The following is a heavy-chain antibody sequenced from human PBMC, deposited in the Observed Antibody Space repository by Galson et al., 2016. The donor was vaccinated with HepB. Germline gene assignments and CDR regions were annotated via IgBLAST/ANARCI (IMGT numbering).Heavy chain of an antibody. J-gene: IGHJ6*02. CDR2: ISYDGDNE. Sequence: SLRLSCAASGFTFNSYAMHWVRQAPGRGLEWVTIISYDGDNEHSEDAGKGRFTISRENSKNTLYLQMDSLRVEDTAVYYCAKDRLQFNYLGYNYGMDVWGQGTTVTVSS. CDR1: GFTFNSYA. V-gene: IGHV3-30*18. CDR3: AKDRLQFNYLGYNYGMDV. D-gene: IGHD7-27*01.